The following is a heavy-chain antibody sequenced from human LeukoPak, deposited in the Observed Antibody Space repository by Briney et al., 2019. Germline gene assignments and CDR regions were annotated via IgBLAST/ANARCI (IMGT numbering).Heavy chain of an antibody. V-gene: IGHV3-21*01. J-gene: IGHJ4*02. CDR2: ISSSSSYI. CDR3: ARDQFVDGYNYVGDY. D-gene: IGHD5-24*01. CDR1: GFTFSSYS. Sequence: PGGSLRLSCAASGFTFSSYSMNWVRQAPGTGLEWVSSISSSSSYIYYADSVEGRFTISRDNANNSLSLQMNSLRAEDTAVYYCARDQFVDGYNYVGDYWGQGTLVTVCS.